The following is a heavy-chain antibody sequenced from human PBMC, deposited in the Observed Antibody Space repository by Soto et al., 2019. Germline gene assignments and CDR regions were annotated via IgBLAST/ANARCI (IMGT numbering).Heavy chain of an antibody. CDR1: GGSISSGGYY. V-gene: IGHV4-31*03. J-gene: IGHJ4*02. CDR3: STGRGVGWTRGFDS. CDR2: IYYSGST. D-gene: IGHD6-19*01. Sequence: SETLSLTCTVSGGSISSGGYYWSWIRQHPGKGLEWIGYIYYSGSTYYNPSLKSRVTISVDTSKNQFSLKLSSVTTEDTGVYYCSTGRGVGWTRGFDSWGRGTLVTVSS.